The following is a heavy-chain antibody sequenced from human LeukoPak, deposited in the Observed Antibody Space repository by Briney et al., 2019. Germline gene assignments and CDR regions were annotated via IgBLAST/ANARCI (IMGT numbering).Heavy chain of an antibody. J-gene: IGHJ4*02. CDR3: ARARSGLDY. D-gene: IGHD3-10*01. CDR2: IYSSGST. Sequence: SETLSLTCSVSGGSVSSDSYFWNWVRQPPGKGLEWIGYIYSSGSTSYNRSLKSRVTISLDTSKNQFSLKLSSVTAADTAVYYCARARSGLDYWGQGTLVTVSS. CDR1: GGSVSSDSYF. V-gene: IGHV4-61*01.